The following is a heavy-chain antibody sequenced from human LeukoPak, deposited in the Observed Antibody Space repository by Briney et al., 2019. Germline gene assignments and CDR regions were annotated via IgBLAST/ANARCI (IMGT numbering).Heavy chain of an antibody. J-gene: IGHJ5*02. D-gene: IGHD3-10*01. V-gene: IGHV4-4*02. CDR2: IYHSGST. CDR3: ARVTTMVRGVIINWFDP. CDR1: GGSISSSNW. Sequence: GTLALTCAVSGGSISSSNWWSWVRQPPGKGLEWVGEIYHSGSTNYNPSLKSRVTISVDKSKNQFSLKLSSVTAADTAVYYCARVTTMVRGVIINWFDPWGQGTLVTVSS.